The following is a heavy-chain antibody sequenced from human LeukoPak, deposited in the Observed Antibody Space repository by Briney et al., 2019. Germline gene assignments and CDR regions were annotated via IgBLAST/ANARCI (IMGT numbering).Heavy chain of an antibody. CDR2: IYYSGST. D-gene: IGHD6-13*01. J-gene: IGHJ4*02. Sequence: PSETLSLTCTVAVGSISSYYRSWIRQPPGKGLEWIGYIYYSGSTNYNPSLKSRVTISVDTSKNQFSLKLSSVTAADTAVYYCARFSRWDSSSWYVEYWGQGTLVTVSS. CDR3: ARFSRWDSSSWYVEY. V-gene: IGHV4-59*01. CDR1: VGSISSYY.